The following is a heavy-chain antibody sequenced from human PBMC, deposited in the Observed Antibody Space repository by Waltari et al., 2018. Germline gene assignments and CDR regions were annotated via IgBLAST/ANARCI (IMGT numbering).Heavy chain of an antibody. V-gene: IGHV3-23*01. D-gene: IGHD6-13*01. CDR3: AKYCSGSRCYRGIDY. Sequence: EVQLLESGGLLVQPGGSLRLSCAASGFTFNTYALWVRQAPGKGREWVSTITASGDTTYYTDSVKGRFTISRDNSKNTLYLQMDSLRGEDTAVYYCAKYCSGSRCYRGIDYWGQGTLVTVSS. CDR1: GFTFNTYA. J-gene: IGHJ4*02. CDR2: ITASGDTT.